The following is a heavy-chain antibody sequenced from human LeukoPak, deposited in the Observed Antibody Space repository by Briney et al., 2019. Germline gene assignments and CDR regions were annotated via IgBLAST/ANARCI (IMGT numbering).Heavy chain of an antibody. V-gene: IGHV3-30*02. D-gene: IGHD3-16*01. CDR3: AKVRWGSDNALDS. J-gene: IGHJ4*02. CDR2: IRYDGSNK. Sequence: PGGSLRLSCAASGFTFSSYGMRWVRQAPGKGLEWVAFIRYDGSNKYYADSVKGRITISRDNSMNTLYLQMNSLRAEDTAVYYCAKVRWGSDNALDSWGQGTLVTGSS. CDR1: GFTFSSYG.